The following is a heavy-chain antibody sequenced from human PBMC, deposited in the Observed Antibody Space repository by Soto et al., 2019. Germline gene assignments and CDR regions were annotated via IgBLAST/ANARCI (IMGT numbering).Heavy chain of an antibody. V-gene: IGHV1-69*13. CDR2: IIPVFGTA. CDR1: GGTFSTCA. CDR3: ARVKDSGYHNWFDP. D-gene: IGHD3-22*01. Sequence: SVKVSCKLSGGTFSTCALTWVLQAPGQGLEWMGGIIPVFGTAHYAQKFQGRATISADESTRTAYMELNSLISEDTAVYFCARVKDSGYHNWFDPWGQGTLVTVSS. J-gene: IGHJ5*02.